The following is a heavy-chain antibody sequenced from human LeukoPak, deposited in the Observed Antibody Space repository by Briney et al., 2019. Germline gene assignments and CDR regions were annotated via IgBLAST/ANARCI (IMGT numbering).Heavy chain of an antibody. D-gene: IGHD6-19*01. CDR2: IKQDGSET. Sequence: GGSLRLSCAASGFTFINYWMGWVRQAPGKGLEWVANIKQDGSETYYVDSVKGRFTISRDNAKNSLYLQMNSLRAEDTAVYYCARWGYTNGWFYFENWGQGTLVTVSS. J-gene: IGHJ4*02. V-gene: IGHV3-7*01. CDR3: ARWGYTNGWFYFEN. CDR1: GFTFINYW.